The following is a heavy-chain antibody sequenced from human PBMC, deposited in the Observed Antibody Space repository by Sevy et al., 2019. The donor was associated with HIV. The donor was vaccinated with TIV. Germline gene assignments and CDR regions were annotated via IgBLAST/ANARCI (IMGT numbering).Heavy chain of an antibody. J-gene: IGHJ4*02. Sequence: SETLSLTCTVSGASITSGDYSWGWIRQSPGRGLEWVGYMHHSGKPFYNSSLKSRVFISIDTTRNQFSLELRSVTAADTAVYSWDRASRYYHTRSLYYFDQWGQGILVTVSS. D-gene: IGHD3-10*01. CDR2: MHHSGKP. V-gene: IGHV4-30-4*01. CDR1: GASITSGDYS. CDR3: DRASRYYHTRSLYYFDQ.